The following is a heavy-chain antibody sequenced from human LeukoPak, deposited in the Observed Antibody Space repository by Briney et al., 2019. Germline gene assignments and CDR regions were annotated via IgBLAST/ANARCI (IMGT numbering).Heavy chain of an antibody. J-gene: IGHJ1*01. CDR3: ANHPYGDYDEYFQH. V-gene: IGHV3-7*03. D-gene: IGHD4-17*01. CDR1: GFTFSNYW. Sequence: PGGSLRLSCVVSGFTFSNYWMSWVRQAPGKGLEWVANIKQDGSEKNYVDSVKGRFTISRDNAKNSLFLQMNSLRAEDTAVYYCANHPYGDYDEYFQHWGQGTLVTVSS. CDR2: IKQDGSEK.